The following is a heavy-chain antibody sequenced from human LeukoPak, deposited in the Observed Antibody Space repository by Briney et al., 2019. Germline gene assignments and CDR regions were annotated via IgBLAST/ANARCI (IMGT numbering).Heavy chain of an antibody. D-gene: IGHD1-20*01. CDR1: GGSISSSSYY. CDR3: ASYNWNPSGYYYYMDV. J-gene: IGHJ6*03. Sequence: SETLSLTCTVSGGSISSSSYYWGWIRQPPGKGLEWIGSIYYSGSTYYNPSLKSRVTISVDTSKNQFSLKLSSVTAADTAVYYCASYNWNPSGYYYYMDVWGKGTTVTVSS. V-gene: IGHV4-39*07. CDR2: IYYSGST.